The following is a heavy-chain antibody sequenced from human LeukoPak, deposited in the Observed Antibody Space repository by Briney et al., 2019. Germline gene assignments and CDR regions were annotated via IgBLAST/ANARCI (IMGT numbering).Heavy chain of an antibody. Sequence: GGSLRLSCAASGFSFSSSSMSWVRQAPGKGLEWVSYIDSRSTYIFYADSVKGRFTLSRDNAKNSLILQMNSLRAEDTAVYYCARDTPGSQVITFLDYWGQGILVTVAS. J-gene: IGHJ4*02. CDR3: ARDTPGSQVITFLDY. D-gene: IGHD3-10*01. CDR1: GFSFSSSS. CDR2: IDSRSTYI. V-gene: IGHV3-21*01.